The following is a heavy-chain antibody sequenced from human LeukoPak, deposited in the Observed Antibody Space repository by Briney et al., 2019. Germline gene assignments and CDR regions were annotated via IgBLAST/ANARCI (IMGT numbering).Heavy chain of an antibody. V-gene: IGHV3-66*01. CDR1: GFTVSSNY. D-gene: IGHD3-22*01. CDR2: IYSGGST. Sequence: GGSLRLSCAASGFTVSSNYMSWVRQAPGKGLEWVSVIYSGGSTYYADSVKGRFTISRDNSKNTLYLQMNSLRAEDTAVYYCAXXXXXHYYDSSGYYVGFDYWGQGTLVTVSS. CDR3: AXXXXXHYYDSSGYYVGFDY. J-gene: IGHJ4*02.